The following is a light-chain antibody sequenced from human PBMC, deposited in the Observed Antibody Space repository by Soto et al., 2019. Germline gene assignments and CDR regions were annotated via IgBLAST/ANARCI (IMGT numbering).Light chain of an antibody. V-gene: IGLV1-44*01. CDR1: SSNVGINA. J-gene: IGLJ3*02. CDR3: AAWDDRLNGPV. CDR2: TTN. Sequence: QSVLTQPPSASGTPGQRVTISCSGSSSNVGINAVSWYQQLPGTAPKLLIYTTNQRPSGVPDRFSGSKSGTSASLAISGLQSEDEADYSCAAWDDRLNGPVFGGGTKLNVL.